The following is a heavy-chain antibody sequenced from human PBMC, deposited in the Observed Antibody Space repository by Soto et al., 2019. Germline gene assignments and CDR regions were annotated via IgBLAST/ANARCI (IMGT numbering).Heavy chain of an antibody. Sequence: PGGSLRLSCAASGFTFSSYGMHWVRQAPGKGLEWVAVISYDGSNKYYADSVKGRFTISRDNSKNTLYLQMNSLRDEDTAVYYCARDYTAWGQGTLVTVSS. D-gene: IGHD4-4*01. V-gene: IGHV3-30*03. CDR3: ARDYTA. J-gene: IGHJ5*02. CDR1: GFTFSSYG. CDR2: ISYDGSNK.